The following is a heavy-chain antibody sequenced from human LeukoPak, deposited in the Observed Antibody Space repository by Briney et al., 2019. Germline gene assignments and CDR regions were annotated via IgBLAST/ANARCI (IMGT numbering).Heavy chain of an antibody. V-gene: IGHV4-39*07. CDR1: GGSISSSSYY. Sequence: PSETLSLTCTVSGGSISSSSYYWGWIRQPPGKGPEWIGSIYYSGSTYYNPSLKSRVTISVDTSKNQFSLKLSSVTAADTAVYYCARGSGGHSSGWYEYWGQGTLVTVSS. D-gene: IGHD6-19*01. CDR3: ARGSGGHSSGWYEY. CDR2: IYYSGST. J-gene: IGHJ4*02.